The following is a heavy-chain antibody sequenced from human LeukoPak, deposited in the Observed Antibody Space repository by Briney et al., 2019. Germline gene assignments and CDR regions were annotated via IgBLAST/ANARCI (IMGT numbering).Heavy chain of an antibody. V-gene: IGHV4-38-2*02. CDR2: INHSGST. CDR3: ARYCSSTTCSSDAFDI. CDR1: GYSISSGYY. Sequence: SETLSLTCTVSGYSISSGYYWGWIRQPPGRGLEWIGIINHSGSTYYNPSLQSRVTISVDTSKKQFPLRLSSVTAADTAMYYCARYCSSTTCSSDAFDIWGQGTMVTVSS. D-gene: IGHD2-2*01. J-gene: IGHJ3*02.